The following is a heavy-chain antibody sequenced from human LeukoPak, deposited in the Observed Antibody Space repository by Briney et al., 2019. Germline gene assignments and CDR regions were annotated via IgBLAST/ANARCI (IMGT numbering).Heavy chain of an antibody. D-gene: IGHD2-2*02. V-gene: IGHV3-33*01. Sequence: QPGGSLRLYCAASGFTFSSYGMHWVRQAPGKGLEWVAVIWYDGSNKYYADSVKGRFTISRDNSKNTLYLQMNSLRAEDTAVYYCARAGCSSTSCYREDNWFDAWGQGTLVTVSS. CDR3: ARAGCSSTSCYREDNWFDA. CDR1: GFTFSSYG. CDR2: IWYDGSNK. J-gene: IGHJ5*02.